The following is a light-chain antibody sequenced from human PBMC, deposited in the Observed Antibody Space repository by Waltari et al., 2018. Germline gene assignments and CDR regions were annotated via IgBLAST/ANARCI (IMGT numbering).Light chain of an antibody. CDR3: QQYYTTPPT. CDR1: QSVLYSSNNKNY. CDR2: WAS. Sequence: DIVMTQSPDSLAVSLGARATINCKSSQSVLYSSNNKNYLAWYQQQPGQPPKLLIYWASTRESGVPDRFSGSGSGTDFTLTSSSLLAEDVALYYCQQYYTTPPTFGPGTKVDIK. J-gene: IGKJ3*01. V-gene: IGKV4-1*01.